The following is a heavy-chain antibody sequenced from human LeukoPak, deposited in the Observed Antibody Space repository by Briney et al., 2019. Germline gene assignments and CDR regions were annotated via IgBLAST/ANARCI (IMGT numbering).Heavy chain of an antibody. CDR3: AREANVDTGYFDY. CDR2: IKQDGSEK. V-gene: IGHV3-7*01. J-gene: IGHJ4*02. D-gene: IGHD5-18*01. Sequence: PGGSLRLSCAASGFTFSSYGMHWVRQAPGKGLEWVANIKQDGSEKDYVDSVKGRFTISRDNAKNSLYLQMNSLRAEDTAVYYCAREANVDTGYFDYWGQGTLVTVSS. CDR1: GFTFSSYG.